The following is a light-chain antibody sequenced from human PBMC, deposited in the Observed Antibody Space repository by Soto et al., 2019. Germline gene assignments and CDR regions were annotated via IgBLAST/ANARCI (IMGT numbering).Light chain of an antibody. CDR1: QGISSY. J-gene: IGKJ1*01. V-gene: IGKV1-8*01. Sequence: ALRMTQSPSSFSASTGDRVTITCRASQGISSYLAWYQQKPGKAPKLLIYAASTLQSGVPSRFSGSGSGTDFTLTISCLQSEDFATDYCQQYYSYPRTFGQGTKVELK. CDR3: QQYYSYPRT. CDR2: AAS.